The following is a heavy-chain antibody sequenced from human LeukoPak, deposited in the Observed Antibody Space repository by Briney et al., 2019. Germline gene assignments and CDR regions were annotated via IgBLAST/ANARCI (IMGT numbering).Heavy chain of an antibody. J-gene: IGHJ5*02. V-gene: IGHV4-39*07. CDR3: ARRVVIIRGWFDP. CDR1: GASVSGSPYY. Sequence: SETLSLTCTVSGASVSGSPYYWGWIRQPPGKGLEWIGEINHSGSTNYNPSLKSRVTISVDTSKNQFSLKLSSVTAADTAVYYCARRVVIIRGWFDPWGQGTLVTVSS. CDR2: INHSGST. D-gene: IGHD3-3*01.